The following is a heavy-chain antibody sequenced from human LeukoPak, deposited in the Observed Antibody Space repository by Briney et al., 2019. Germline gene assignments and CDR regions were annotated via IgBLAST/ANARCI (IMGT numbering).Heavy chain of an antibody. Sequence: GGSLRLSCAASGCTFSSYAMSWGRQAPGKGLEWGSAISGSGGSTYYADSVKGRFTISRDNSKNTLYLQMNSLRAEDTAVYYCAKKLSHLGFDYWGPGTLVTVSS. J-gene: IGHJ4*02. CDR2: ISGSGGST. CDR1: GCTFSSYA. D-gene: IGHD3-10*01. CDR3: AKKLSHLGFDY. V-gene: IGHV3-23*01.